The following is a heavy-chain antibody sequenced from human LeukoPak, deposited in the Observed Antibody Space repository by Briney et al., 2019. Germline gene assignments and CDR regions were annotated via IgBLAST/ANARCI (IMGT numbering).Heavy chain of an antibody. J-gene: IGHJ4*02. CDR1: GFTFSSYA. V-gene: IGHV3-23*01. D-gene: IGHD1-26*01. CDR3: AKGRSRVSVGATFADY. CDR2: ISGSGGST. Sequence: GGSLRLSCAASGFTFSSYAMSWVRQAPGKGLEWVSAISGSGGSTYYADSVKGRFTISRDNSKNTLYLQMNSLRAEDTAVYYCAKGRSRVSVGATFADYWGQGTLVAVSS.